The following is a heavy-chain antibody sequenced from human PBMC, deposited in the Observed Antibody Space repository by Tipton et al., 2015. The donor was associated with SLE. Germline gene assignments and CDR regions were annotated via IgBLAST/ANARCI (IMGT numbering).Heavy chain of an antibody. Sequence: TLSLTCTVSGGSIRTGGYYWSWIRQLPGKGLEWIGYIYYTGTTYYNPSLRGRLTISVDTSRNQFSLKLTSVTAADTAVYYCARDSCGGDCSIPDYWGRGTLVTVSS. D-gene: IGHD2-21*01. J-gene: IGHJ4*02. CDR3: ARDSCGGDCSIPDY. V-gene: IGHV4-31*03. CDR2: IYYTGTT. CDR1: GGSIRTGGYY.